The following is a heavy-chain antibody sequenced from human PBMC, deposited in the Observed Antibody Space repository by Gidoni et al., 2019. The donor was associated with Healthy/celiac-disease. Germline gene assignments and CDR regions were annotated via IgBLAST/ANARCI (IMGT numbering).Heavy chain of an antibody. Sequence: QVQLQQWGAGLLKPSETLSLTCAVYGGSFSGYYWSWIRQPPGKGLEWIGESNHSGSTNYNPSLKSRVTISVDTSKNQFSLKLSSVTAADTAVYYCARAYSSSWYRGKFYYGMDVWGQGTTVTVSS. CDR2: SNHSGST. J-gene: IGHJ6*02. CDR1: GGSFSGYY. CDR3: ARAYSSSWYRGKFYYGMDV. D-gene: IGHD6-13*01. V-gene: IGHV4-34*01.